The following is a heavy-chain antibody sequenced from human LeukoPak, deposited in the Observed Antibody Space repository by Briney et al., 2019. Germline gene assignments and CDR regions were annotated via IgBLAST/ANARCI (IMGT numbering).Heavy chain of an antibody. V-gene: IGHV3-48*02. J-gene: IGHJ4*02. CDR2: ISGSGSYI. Sequence: PGGSLRLSCAASGFPFSSYSMNWVRQAPGKGLEWVSFISGSGSYIYYADSVKGRFTISRDTAKNSLYLQMNSLRDEDTAMYYCARDLSRSRPFDYWGQGTLVTVSS. CDR1: GFPFSSYS. CDR3: ARDLSRSRPFDY. D-gene: IGHD3-16*02.